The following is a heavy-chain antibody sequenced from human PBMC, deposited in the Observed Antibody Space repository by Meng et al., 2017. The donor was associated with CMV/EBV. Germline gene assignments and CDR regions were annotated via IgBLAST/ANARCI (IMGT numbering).Heavy chain of an antibody. CDR1: GFTVSSTY. CDR2: IYGGGST. V-gene: IGHV3-66*02. J-gene: IGHJ3*02. CDR3: ASRSVRITIFGVAHDAFDI. Sequence: LSLTCAASGFTVSSTYMSWVRQAPGKGLEWVSVIYGGGSTYYADSVKGRFTISRDNSKNTLYLQMNSLRAEDTAVYYCASRSVRITIFGVAHDAFDIWGQGTMVTVSS. D-gene: IGHD3-3*01.